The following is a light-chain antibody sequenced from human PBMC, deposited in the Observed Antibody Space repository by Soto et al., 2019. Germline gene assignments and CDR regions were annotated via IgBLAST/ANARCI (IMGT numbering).Light chain of an antibody. V-gene: IGKV1-6*01. CDR2: SAS. J-gene: IGKJ4*01. CDR1: QDIRHD. CDR3: LQDDAYPLT. Sequence: AIPMTQSPSSLSASVGDRVTITCRASQDIRHDLGWYQQKPGKAPKLLIYSASTLHSGVPSRFSGTGSGTDFTLTFSSLQPEDFATYYCLQDDAYPLTFGGGTKVEIK.